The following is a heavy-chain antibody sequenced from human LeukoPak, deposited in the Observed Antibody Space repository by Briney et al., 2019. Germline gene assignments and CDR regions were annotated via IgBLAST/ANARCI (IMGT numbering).Heavy chain of an antibody. J-gene: IGHJ5*02. D-gene: IGHD4-17*01. Sequence: GGSLRLSCAASGFTFSSYWMSWVRQAPGKGLEWVSAIHTSGDTCYADSVKGRFTISRDTSKNTLYLQINSLRVEDTAVYYCIVFGDSNHWGQGTLVTVSS. CDR2: IHTSGDT. CDR3: IVFGDSNH. CDR1: GFTFSSYW. V-gene: IGHV3-53*01.